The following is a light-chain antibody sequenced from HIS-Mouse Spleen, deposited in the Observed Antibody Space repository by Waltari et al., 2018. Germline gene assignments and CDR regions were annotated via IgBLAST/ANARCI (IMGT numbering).Light chain of an antibody. CDR2: EVS. CDR3: SSYEGSNNVV. Sequence: QSALTQPPSASGSPGQSVTISCTGTRSDVGGYNYFSRYQQHPGKAPKLMIYEVSKRPSGVPDRFSGSKSGNTASLTVSGLQAEDEADYYCSSYEGSNNVVFGGGTKLTVL. V-gene: IGLV2-8*01. CDR1: RSDVGGYNY. J-gene: IGLJ2*01.